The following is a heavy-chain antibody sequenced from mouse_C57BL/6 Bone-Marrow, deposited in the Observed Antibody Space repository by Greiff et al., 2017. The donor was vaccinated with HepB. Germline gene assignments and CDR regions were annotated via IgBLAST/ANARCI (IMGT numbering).Heavy chain of an antibody. D-gene: IGHD1-1*01. CDR3: ARTYYDGSSHWYFDV. J-gene: IGHJ1*03. Sequence: EVKLVESGGGLVKPGGSLKLSCAASGFTFSDYGMHWVRQAPEKGLEWVAYISSGSSTIYYADTVKGRFTISRANAKNTLFLQMTSLRSEDTAMYYCARTYYDGSSHWYFDVWGTGTTVTVSS. V-gene: IGHV5-17*01. CDR2: ISSGSSTI. CDR1: GFTFSDYG.